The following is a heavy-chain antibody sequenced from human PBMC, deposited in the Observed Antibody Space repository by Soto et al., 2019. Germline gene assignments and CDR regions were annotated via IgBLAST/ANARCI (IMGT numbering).Heavy chain of an antibody. J-gene: IGHJ5*02. Sequence: ASVKVSCKASGYTFTSYYMHWVRQAPGQGLEWMGIINPSGGSTSYAQKFQGRVTMTRDTSTSTVYMELSSLRSEDTAVYYCAREAQLGYCSSTSCYSWFDPWGQGTLVTVSS. CDR2: INPSGGST. CDR1: GYTFTSYY. D-gene: IGHD2-2*02. V-gene: IGHV1-46*01. CDR3: AREAQLGYCSSTSCYSWFDP.